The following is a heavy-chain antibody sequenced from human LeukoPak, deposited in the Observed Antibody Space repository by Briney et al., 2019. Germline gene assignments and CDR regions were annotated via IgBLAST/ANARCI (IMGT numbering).Heavy chain of an antibody. J-gene: IGHJ4*02. CDR2: IYYSGST. Sequence: SETLSLTCTVSGGSISSYYWSWIRQPPGKGLEWIGYIYYSGSTNYNPSLKSRVTISVDTSKNQFSLKLSSVTAADTAVYYCARHLYSSGWYTPGGFDYWGQGTLVTVSS. D-gene: IGHD6-19*01. V-gene: IGHV4-59*08. CDR1: GGSISSYY. CDR3: ARHLYSSGWYTPGGFDY.